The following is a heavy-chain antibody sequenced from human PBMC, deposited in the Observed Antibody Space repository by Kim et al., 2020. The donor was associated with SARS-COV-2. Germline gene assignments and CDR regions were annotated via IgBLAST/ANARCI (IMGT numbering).Heavy chain of an antibody. CDR3: ARDLGYYGSGSYYRSRWFDP. J-gene: IGHJ5*02. Sequence: RVTISVDTSKNQFSLKLSSVTAADTAVYYCARDLGYYGSGSYYRSRWFDPWGQGTLVTVSS. V-gene: IGHV4-30-2*05. D-gene: IGHD3-10*01.